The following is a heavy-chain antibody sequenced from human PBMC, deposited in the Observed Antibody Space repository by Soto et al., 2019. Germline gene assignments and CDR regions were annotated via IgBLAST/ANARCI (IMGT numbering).Heavy chain of an antibody. CDR1: CGSLKSHV. CDR2: VYSSWTT. D-gene: IGHD3-16*01. J-gene: IGHJ4*02. Sequence: PSETLSLTCSVSCGSLKSHVWSWIREHAGQGLEWVGRVYSSWTTEYNPALNSRATMSAEASKNQFYLKLSSVTAADTAVYYCARDIGAYAYGEGYWGQG. V-gene: IGHV4-4*07. CDR3: ARDIGAYAYGEGY.